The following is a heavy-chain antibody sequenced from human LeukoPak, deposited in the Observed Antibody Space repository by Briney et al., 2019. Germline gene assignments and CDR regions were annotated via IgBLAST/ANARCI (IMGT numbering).Heavy chain of an antibody. V-gene: IGHV3-30*02. CDR2: IHYDGSDK. D-gene: IGHD4-23*01. CDR3: AKDQGNSFDY. CDR1: GFTFSGYG. J-gene: IGHJ4*02. Sequence: PGGSLRLSCAASGFTFSGYGMHWVRQAPGKGLEWVTFIHYDGSDKYYADSVKGRFTISRDNSKNTLYLQMNSLRAEDTAVYYCAKDQGNSFDYWGQGTLVTVSS.